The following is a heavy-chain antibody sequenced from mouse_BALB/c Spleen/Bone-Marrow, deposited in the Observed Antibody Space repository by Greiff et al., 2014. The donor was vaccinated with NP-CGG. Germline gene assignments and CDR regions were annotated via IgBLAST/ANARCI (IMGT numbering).Heavy chain of an antibody. CDR3: ERVLGLLF. D-gene: IGHD4-1*01. Sequence: VKLQESGAEVVRPGTSVKVSCKASGYAFTNYLIEWIKQRPGQGLEWIGLINPGSGGTNYNEKFKGKATLTADKSSSTAYMQLRRLTSDVSAVFFCERVLGLLFGAQGPLFLFSA. CDR2: INPGSGGT. V-gene: IGHV1-54*01. J-gene: IGHJ3*01. CDR1: GYAFTNYL.